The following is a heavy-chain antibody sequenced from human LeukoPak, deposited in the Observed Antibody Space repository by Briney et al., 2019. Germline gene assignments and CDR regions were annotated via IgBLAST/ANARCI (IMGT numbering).Heavy chain of an antibody. V-gene: IGHV4-34*01. CDR3: TRERSTPGINWFDP. Sequence: KPSETLSLTCAVYGDSFSAYSWNWLRQSPGKGLEWIGEINHSGSTNYNPSLKSRVTISVDTSKNQTSKRQFSLKLNSVTAADTAVYYCTRERSTPGINWFDPSGQGTLVTVSS. J-gene: IGHJ5*02. D-gene: IGHD2-2*01. CDR2: INHSGST. CDR1: GDSFSAYS.